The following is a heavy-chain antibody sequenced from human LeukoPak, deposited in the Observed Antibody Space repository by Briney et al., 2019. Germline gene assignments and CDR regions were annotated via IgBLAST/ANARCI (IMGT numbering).Heavy chain of an antibody. J-gene: IGHJ4*02. Sequence: ASVKVSCKASGYTFTGYYMHWVRQAPGQGLEWMGWINPNSGGTNYAQKFQGRVTMTRDTSISTAYMELSRLRSDDTAVYYCATGLTYYYDSSGYIDWGQGTLVTVSS. V-gene: IGHV1-2*02. CDR2: INPNSGGT. CDR1: GYTFTGYY. CDR3: ATGLTYYYDSSGYID. D-gene: IGHD3-22*01.